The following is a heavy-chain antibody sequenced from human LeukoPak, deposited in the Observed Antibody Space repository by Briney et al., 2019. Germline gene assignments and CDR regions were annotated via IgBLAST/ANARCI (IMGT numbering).Heavy chain of an antibody. Sequence: ASVKVSCKASNYTFTAYYIHLVRQAPGQGLEWMGRINPKNGGTTYAQKFQGRVTMTRDTSISTAYMELSSLKSDDTAVYYCARTFCSSTSCYKEGFDLWGQGTMVTVSS. D-gene: IGHD2-2*02. CDR1: NYTFTAYY. J-gene: IGHJ3*01. CDR3: ARTFCSSTSCYKEGFDL. V-gene: IGHV1-2*06. CDR2: INPKNGGT.